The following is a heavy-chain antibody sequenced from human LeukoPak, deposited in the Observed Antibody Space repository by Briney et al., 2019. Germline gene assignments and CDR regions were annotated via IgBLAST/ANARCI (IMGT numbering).Heavy chain of an antibody. CDR3: ATLGVY. CDR1: GFTFSGYA. Sequence: QPGRSLRLSCAASGFTFSGYAMHWVRQAPGKGLEWVAVISYDGSNKYYADSVKGRFTISRDNSKNTLYLQMNSLRAEDTAVYYCATLGVYWGQGTLVTVSS. CDR2: ISYDGSNK. D-gene: IGHD3-16*01. V-gene: IGHV3-30-3*01. J-gene: IGHJ4*02.